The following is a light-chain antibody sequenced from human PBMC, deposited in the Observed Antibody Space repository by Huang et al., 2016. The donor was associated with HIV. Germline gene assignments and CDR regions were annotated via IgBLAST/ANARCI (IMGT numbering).Light chain of an antibody. J-gene: IGKJ1*01. CDR1: QNLLYGSTPRNY. CDR2: WAS. V-gene: IGKV4-1*01. Sequence: DIVMTQSPDSLALSLGERAAINCTSSQNLLYGSTPRNYLNWYQMKPGQPPKLLIYWASTRESGVPDRFSGSGSGTDFTLTISNLQAEDVAVYYCHQYYTTPQTFGQGTKV. CDR3: HQYYTTPQT.